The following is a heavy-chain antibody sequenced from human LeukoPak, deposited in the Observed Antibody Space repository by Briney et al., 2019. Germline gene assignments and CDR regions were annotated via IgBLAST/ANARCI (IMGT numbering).Heavy chain of an antibody. Sequence: RGSLRLSCAASGFTFSSYAMSWVRQAPGKGLEWASAISGSGGSTYYADSVKGRFTISGDNSKNTLYLQMNSLRAEDTAVYYCAKDERMVRGVSAFDIWGQGAMVTVSS. V-gene: IGHV3-23*01. CDR1: GFTFSSYA. J-gene: IGHJ3*02. D-gene: IGHD3-10*01. CDR2: ISGSGGST. CDR3: AKDERMVRGVSAFDI.